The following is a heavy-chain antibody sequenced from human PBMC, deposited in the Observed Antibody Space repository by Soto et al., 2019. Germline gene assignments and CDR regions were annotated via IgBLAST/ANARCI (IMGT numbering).Heavy chain of an antibody. D-gene: IGHD3-16*02. V-gene: IGHV4-31*03. CDR2: IYYSGST. CDR3: AREGFSMITFGGVIVPPHYGMDV. Sequence: SENLSLTCTVSGGSISSGGYYWSWIRQHPGKGLEWIGYIYYSGSTYYNPSLKSRVTIPVDTSKNQFSLKLSSVTAADTAVYYCAREGFSMITFGGVIVPPHYGMDVWGQGTTVTVSS. J-gene: IGHJ6*02. CDR1: GGSISSGGYY.